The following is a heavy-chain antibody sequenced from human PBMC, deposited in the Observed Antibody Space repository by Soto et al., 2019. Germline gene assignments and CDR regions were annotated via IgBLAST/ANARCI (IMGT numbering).Heavy chain of an antibody. V-gene: IGHV4-39*01. J-gene: IGHJ4*02. CDR1: GGSISSTSYY. Sequence: QLQLQESGPGLVKPSETLSLTCTVSGGSISSTSYYWGWIRQPPGKGLEWIGNIYHSGTTYYNPSLTSRVTLSVDTSKNQFSLKLTSVTAADTAVYYCARHDYDSGSYVRYWGQGTLVTVSS. CDR3: ARHDYDSGSYVRY. D-gene: IGHD3-10*01. CDR2: IYHSGTT.